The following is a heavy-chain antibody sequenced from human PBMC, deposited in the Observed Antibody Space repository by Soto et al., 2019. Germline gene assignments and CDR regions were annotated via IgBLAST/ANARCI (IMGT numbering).Heavy chain of an antibody. CDR3: ARSGVNSPILECMRLTYYYYYLDV. Sequence: QVQLVQSGAEVKKPGASVKVSCKASGYTFTSYDINWVRQATGQGLEWMGWMNPNSGNTGYAQKFQGRVTMTRNTSKSTADIELSSRRSEDAAVYYCARSGVNSPILECMRLTYYYYYLDVWGKGTTVADSS. J-gene: IGHJ6*03. CDR2: MNPNSGNT. CDR1: GYTFTSYD. V-gene: IGHV1-8*01. D-gene: IGHD3-3*01.